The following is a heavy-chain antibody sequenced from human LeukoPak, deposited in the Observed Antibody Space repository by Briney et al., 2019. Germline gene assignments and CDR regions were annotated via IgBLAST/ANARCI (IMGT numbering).Heavy chain of an antibody. CDR2: IYPGDSDT. Sequence: GESLKISCKGSGYSFTSYWIGWVRQMPGKGLEWMGIIYPGDSDTRYSPSFQGQVTTSADKSTSTAYLQWSSLKASDTAMYYCARRRDLYSGSYYPFDYWGQGTLVTVSS. CDR3: ARRRDLYSGSYYPFDY. V-gene: IGHV5-51*01. CDR1: GYSFTSYW. D-gene: IGHD1-26*01. J-gene: IGHJ4*02.